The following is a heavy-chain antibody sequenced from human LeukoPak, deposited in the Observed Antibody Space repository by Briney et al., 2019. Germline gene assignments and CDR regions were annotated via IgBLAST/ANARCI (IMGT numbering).Heavy chain of an antibody. V-gene: IGHV4-61*02. CDR3: ARELSYGSAI. CDR2: IYTSGST. D-gene: IGHD3-10*01. J-gene: IGHJ4*02. Sequence: KPSQTLSLTCTVSGGSISSGSYYWSWIRQPAGKGLEWIGRIYTSGSTNYNPSLKSRVTISVDTSKNQFSLKLSSVTAADTAVYYCARELSYGSAIWGQGTLVTVSS. CDR1: GGSISSGSYY.